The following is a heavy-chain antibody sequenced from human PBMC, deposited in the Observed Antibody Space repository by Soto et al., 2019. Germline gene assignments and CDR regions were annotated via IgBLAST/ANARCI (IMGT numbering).Heavy chain of an antibody. D-gene: IGHD2-2*01. V-gene: IGHV3-21*01. CDR2: ISSSSSYI. CDR1: GFTFSSYS. J-gene: IGHJ6*02. Sequence: GGSLRLSCAASGFTFSSYSMNWVRQAPGKGLEWVSSISSSSSYIYYADSVKGRFTISRDNAKNSLYLQMNSLRAEDTAVYCCARVGCSSTSCTSYYYYYGMDVWGQGTTVTVSS. CDR3: ARVGCSSTSCTSYYYYYGMDV.